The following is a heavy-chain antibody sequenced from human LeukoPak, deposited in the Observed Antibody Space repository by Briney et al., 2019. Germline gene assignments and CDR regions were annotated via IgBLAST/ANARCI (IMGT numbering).Heavy chain of an antibody. CDR1: GGSISSGSYY. CDR2: IYTSGST. J-gene: IGHJ4*02. D-gene: IGHD4-17*01. V-gene: IGHV4-61*02. Sequence: SETLSLTCTVSGGSISSGSYYWSWIRQPAGKGLEWIGRIYTSGSTNYNPSLKSRVTISVDTSKNQFSLKLSSVTAADTAVYYCARLDYGDTLFDYWGQGTLVTVSS. CDR3: ARLDYGDTLFDY.